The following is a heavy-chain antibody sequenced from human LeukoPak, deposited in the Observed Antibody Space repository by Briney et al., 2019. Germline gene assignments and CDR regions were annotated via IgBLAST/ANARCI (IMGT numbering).Heavy chain of an antibody. CDR2: ISPNTGVT. CDR1: GYTFTDFY. Sequence: ASVKVSCKASGYTFTDFYIHWVRQAPGHGLEWMGWISPNTGVTNYAQRFQGRVTMTRDTSITTTYLELRGLTSDDTAVYYCARHGYCGNPRCYPDCYYIDVWGKGTKVTVSS. CDR3: ARHGYCGNPRCYPDCYYIDV. J-gene: IGHJ6*03. V-gene: IGHV1-2*02. D-gene: IGHD2-2*03.